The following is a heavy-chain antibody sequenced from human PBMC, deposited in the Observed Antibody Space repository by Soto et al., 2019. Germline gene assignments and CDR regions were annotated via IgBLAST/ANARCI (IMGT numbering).Heavy chain of an antibody. CDR3: ARSSGGNFGIIIEGTNWFAP. CDR1: RDTSTSYY. D-gene: IGHD1-26*01. CDR2: INPHGGST. Sequence: ASVKVSCKAPRDTSTSYYINWVRQAPGQGLEWTGVINPHGGSTAYAQKFKGRVTLTRDTSASTVYMEVSSLTSEDTAMYYCARSSGGNFGIIIEGTNWFAPWGQGTLVTVPQ. V-gene: IGHV1-46*01. J-gene: IGHJ5*02.